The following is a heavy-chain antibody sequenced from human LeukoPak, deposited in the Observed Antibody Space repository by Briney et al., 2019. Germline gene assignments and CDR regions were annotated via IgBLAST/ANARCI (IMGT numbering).Heavy chain of an antibody. D-gene: IGHD3-9*01. Sequence: PSETLSLTCTVSNGSISSYYWSWIRQPPGKGLEWIGYIYYSGSTNCNPSLKSRVTMSVYTSKNQFSLKLSSVTAADTAVYYCARYQTYYDILTGYRGGWFVPWGQGKLVTVSS. CDR2: IYYSGST. CDR1: NGSISSYY. V-gene: IGHV4-59*01. CDR3: ARYQTYYDILTGYRGGWFVP. J-gene: IGHJ5*02.